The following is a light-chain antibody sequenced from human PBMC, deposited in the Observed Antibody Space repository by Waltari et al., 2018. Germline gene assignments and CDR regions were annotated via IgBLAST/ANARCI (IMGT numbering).Light chain of an antibody. CDR2: AAS. Sequence: DIQLTQSPSFLSASVGDRVTITCRASQGIRGYLAWYQQKPGKAPKLLIYAASNLQRGVPSRFSGNGSGTEFTLTISSLQPEDFATYYCQQLNSYPPTFGPGTKVDIK. CDR3: QQLNSYPPT. CDR1: QGIRGY. J-gene: IGKJ3*01. V-gene: IGKV1-9*01.